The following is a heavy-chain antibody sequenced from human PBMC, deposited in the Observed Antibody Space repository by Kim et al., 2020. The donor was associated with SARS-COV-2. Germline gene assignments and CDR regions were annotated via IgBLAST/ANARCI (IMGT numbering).Heavy chain of an antibody. J-gene: IGHJ3*02. CDR3: AREGDSGTADAFDI. Sequence: GGSLRLSCAASGFMFSRYEMHWVRQSTGKGLEWVSAVALAGDTYYSDSVKGRFTISRENAKDSLYLQMNSLRAGDTAVYYCAREGDSGTADAFDIWGQGTVVTVSS. V-gene: IGHV3-13*01. CDR1: GFMFSRYE. CDR2: VALAGDT. D-gene: IGHD1-26*01.